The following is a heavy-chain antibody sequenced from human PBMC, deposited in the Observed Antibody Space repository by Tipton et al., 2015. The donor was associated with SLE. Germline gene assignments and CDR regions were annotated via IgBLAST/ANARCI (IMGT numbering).Heavy chain of an antibody. Sequence: TLSLTCTVSGGSISSSSYYWGWIRQPPGKGLEWIGYIYYSGSTNYSPSLKSRVTLSLDTSKNQFSLKLSSVSAADTAVYYCAREGGSWEDAPQVTPYYYYYHHMDVWGKGTTVTVSS. CDR3: AREGGSWEDAPQVTPYYYYYHHMDV. J-gene: IGHJ6*03. CDR2: IYYSGST. D-gene: IGHD1-26*01. V-gene: IGHV4-61*05. CDR1: GGSISSSSYY.